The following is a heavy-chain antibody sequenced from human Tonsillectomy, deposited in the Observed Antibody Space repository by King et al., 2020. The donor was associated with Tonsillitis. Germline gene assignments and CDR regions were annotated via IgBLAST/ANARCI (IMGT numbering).Heavy chain of an antibody. V-gene: IGHV3-49*03. CDR3: TKDFARGSSDL. J-gene: IGHJ5*02. CDR2: ITSKTYGGTP. D-gene: IGHD3-10*01. Sequence: EVQLVESGGGLVQPGRSLRLSCRTSGFTFADYALSWFRQAPGKGLEWVGFITSKTYGGTPEYAASVKGRFTISRDDSKSIAYLQMNSLKTEDTAVYYCTKDFARGSSDLWGRGTLVTVSS. CDR1: GFTFADYA.